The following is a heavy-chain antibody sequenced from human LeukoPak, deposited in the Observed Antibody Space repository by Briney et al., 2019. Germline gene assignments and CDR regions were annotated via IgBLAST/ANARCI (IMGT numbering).Heavy chain of an antibody. CDR3: ARKLGGSQCGGDCFFDH. D-gene: IGHD2-21*02. Sequence: KPGGSLRLPCEASGFTLSVYYMSWFRQAPGKGLEWIGYISSTGSYTTYADSVRGRFTISRDNAKSLLFLQMNNLRAEDTAVYYCARKLGGSQCGGDCFFDHWGQGTLVVVSS. J-gene: IGHJ4*02. CDR1: GFTLSVYY. V-gene: IGHV3-11*03. CDR2: ISSTGSYT.